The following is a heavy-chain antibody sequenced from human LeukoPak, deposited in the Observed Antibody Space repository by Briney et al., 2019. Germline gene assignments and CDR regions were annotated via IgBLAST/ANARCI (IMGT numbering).Heavy chain of an antibody. CDR2: ISYDGSNK. Sequence: GGSLRLSCAASGFTFSSYGMHWVRQAPGKGLEWVAVISYDGSNKYYADSVKGRFTISRDNSKNTLYLQMNSLRAEDTAVYYCAKHWSGYVYFDYWGQGTLVTVSS. V-gene: IGHV3-30*18. CDR3: AKHWSGYVYFDY. CDR1: GFTFSSYG. D-gene: IGHD3-3*01. J-gene: IGHJ4*02.